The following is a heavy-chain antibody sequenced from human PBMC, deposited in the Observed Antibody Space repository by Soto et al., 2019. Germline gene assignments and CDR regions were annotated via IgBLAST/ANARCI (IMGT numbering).Heavy chain of an antibody. CDR3: ARPIYCSGSTCYNNWFDP. CDR1: GFTFSSYS. V-gene: IGHV3-21*01. Sequence: VQLVESGGGLVKPGGSLRLSCAASGFTFSSYSMNWVRQAPGKGLEWVSSISSSSTYIYYADSVKGRFSISRDNAKHSLYLQMNGLRAEDTALYYCARPIYCSGSTCYNNWFDPWGHAPLVTVSS. D-gene: IGHD2-15*01. CDR2: ISSSSTYI. J-gene: IGHJ5*02.